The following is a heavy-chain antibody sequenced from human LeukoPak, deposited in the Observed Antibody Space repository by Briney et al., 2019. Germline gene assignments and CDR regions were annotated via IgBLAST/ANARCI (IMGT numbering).Heavy chain of an antibody. CDR3: ARGAYDFWSGPSFDY. CDR2: INPSGGST. Sequence: ASVKVSCKASGYTFTSYYMHWVRQAPGEGLEWMGIINPSGGSTSYAQKFQGRVTMIRDTSTSTVYMELSSLRSEDTAVYYCARGAYDFWSGPSFDYWGQGTLVTVSS. CDR1: GYTFTSYY. D-gene: IGHD3-3*01. V-gene: IGHV1-46*01. J-gene: IGHJ4*02.